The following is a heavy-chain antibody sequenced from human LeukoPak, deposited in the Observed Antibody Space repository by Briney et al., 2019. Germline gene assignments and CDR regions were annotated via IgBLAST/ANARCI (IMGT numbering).Heavy chain of an antibody. V-gene: IGHV3-66*01. Sequence: GGSQRLSCAVSGLTVGTDCVSWVRQAPGKGPEWVSVLYGSGDTYYADSVRGRFTISRDTSKNTVYLQMNSLRVEDTSVYYCVSVYNNGWYVDYWGQGTLVTVSS. D-gene: IGHD6-19*01. CDR1: GLTVGTDC. CDR2: LYGSGDT. CDR3: VSVYNNGWYVDY. J-gene: IGHJ4*02.